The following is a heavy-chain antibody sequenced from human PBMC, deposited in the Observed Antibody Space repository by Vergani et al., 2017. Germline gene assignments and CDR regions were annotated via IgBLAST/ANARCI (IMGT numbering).Heavy chain of an antibody. CDR3: ARVPAGGSYYYYGMDV. Sequence: EVQLVESGGGLVQPGGSLRLSCAASGFTFSSYWMHWVRQAPGKGLVWVSRINSDGSSTSYADSVKGRFTISRDNAKNTLYLQINSLRAEDTAVYYCARVPAGGSYYYYGMDVWGQGTTVTVSS. V-gene: IGHV3-74*01. J-gene: IGHJ6*02. D-gene: IGHD1-26*01. CDR1: GFTFSSYW. CDR2: INSDGSST.